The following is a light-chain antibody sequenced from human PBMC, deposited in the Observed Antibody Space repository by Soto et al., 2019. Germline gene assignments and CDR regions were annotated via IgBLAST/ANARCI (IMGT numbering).Light chain of an antibody. V-gene: IGLV1-51*01. CDR3: GVWDNSLTGFYV. CDR2: DNN. CDR1: SSNIGNNF. Sequence: QSVLTQPPSVSAAPGQKVTISCSGSSSNIGNNFVSWYRQLPGTAPKLLIYDNNKRPSGIPDRFSGSKSGTSATLGITGLQTRDEADYYCGVWDNSLTGFYVFGAGTKLTVL. J-gene: IGLJ1*01.